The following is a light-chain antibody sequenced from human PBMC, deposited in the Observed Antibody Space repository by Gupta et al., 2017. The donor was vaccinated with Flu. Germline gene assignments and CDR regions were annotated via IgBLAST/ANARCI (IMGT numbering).Light chain of an antibody. V-gene: IGLV2-14*01. CDR1: SSDVGGYNY. CDR2: EVT. Sequence: QSALTQPASVSGSPGQSITISCTGTSSDVGGYNYVSWYQQHPGNAPKLMIYEVTNRPSGVSDRFSGSKSGNTASLTISGLQAEDEADYYCASDTGTSSLGVFGGGTKLTVL. CDR3: ASDTGTSSLGV. J-gene: IGLJ3*02.